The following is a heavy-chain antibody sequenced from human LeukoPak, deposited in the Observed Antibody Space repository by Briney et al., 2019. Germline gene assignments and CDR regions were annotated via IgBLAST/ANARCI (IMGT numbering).Heavy chain of an antibody. CDR3: AREGDLNAFDV. D-gene: IGHD3-10*01. CDR1: GFTFSSYE. CDR2: ISSSGSTI. J-gene: IGHJ3*01. V-gene: IGHV3-48*03. Sequence: GGSLRLSCAASGFTFSSYEMNWVRQAPGKGLGLEWVSYISSSGSTIYYADSVKGRFTISRDNAKNSLYLQMNSLRAEDTAVYYCAREGDLNAFDVWGQGTMVTVSS.